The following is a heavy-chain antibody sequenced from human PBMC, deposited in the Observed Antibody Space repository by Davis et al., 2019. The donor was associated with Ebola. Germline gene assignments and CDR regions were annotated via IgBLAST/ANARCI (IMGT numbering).Heavy chain of an antibody. CDR1: GFSFNHYA. CDR3: AKDTVLSYYYGMDV. V-gene: IGHV3-23*01. D-gene: IGHD4-11*01. J-gene: IGHJ6*02. Sequence: GESLKISCGASGFSFNHYAMSWVRQAPGKGLEWVSLIGGGGDDTYYPDSVKGRFTISRDNSKNTLYLQMNSLRAEDTAVYYCAKDTVLSYYYGMDVWGQGTTVTVSS. CDR2: IGGGGDDT.